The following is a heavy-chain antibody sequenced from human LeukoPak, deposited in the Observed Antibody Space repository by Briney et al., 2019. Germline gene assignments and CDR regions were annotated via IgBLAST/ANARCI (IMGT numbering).Heavy chain of an antibody. D-gene: IGHD5-18*01. CDR3: ARHVDTAMMWEGYYFDY. J-gene: IGHJ4*02. Sequence: GGSRNSSLPPPGSTSSTYSMNWVRQPPGKGLEWAQSIISSSSYIYYADSVKGRFTISRDNAKNSLYLQMNSLRAEDTAVYYCARHVDTAMMWEGYYFDYWGQGTLVTVSS. V-gene: IGHV3-21*01. CDR2: IISSSSYI. CDR1: GSTSSTYS.